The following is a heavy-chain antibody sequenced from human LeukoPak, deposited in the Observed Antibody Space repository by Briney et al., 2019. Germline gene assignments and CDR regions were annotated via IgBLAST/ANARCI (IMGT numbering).Heavy chain of an antibody. D-gene: IGHD6-19*01. CDR3: ARDQWPYSFDI. V-gene: IGHV7-4-1*02. CDR2: INTNTGDP. J-gene: IGHJ3*02. CDR1: GYTFSNYN. Sequence: ASVKVSCKASGYTFSNYNLNWVRQAPGQGLEWMGSINTNTGDPTYAPGFTGQFVFSLDTSVSTAFLQFNSLKAEDTAVYYCARDQWPYSFDIWGQGTMVTVSS.